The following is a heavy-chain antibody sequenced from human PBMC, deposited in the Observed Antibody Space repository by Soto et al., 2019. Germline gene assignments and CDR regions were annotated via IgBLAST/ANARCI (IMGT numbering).Heavy chain of an antibody. V-gene: IGHV1-8*01. J-gene: IGHJ6*03. CDR3: ARGREGRFLEWYYYMDV. D-gene: IGHD3-3*01. CDR2: MNPNSGNT. CDR1: GYTFTSYD. Sequence: ASVKVSSKASGYTFTSYDINWARQATGQGLEWMGWMNPNSGNTGYAQKFQGRVTMTRNTSISTAYMELSSLRSEDTAVYYCARGREGRFLEWYYYMDVWGKGTTVTVSS.